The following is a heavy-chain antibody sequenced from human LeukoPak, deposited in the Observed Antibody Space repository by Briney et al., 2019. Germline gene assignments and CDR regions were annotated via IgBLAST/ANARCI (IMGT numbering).Heavy chain of an antibody. D-gene: IGHD5-12*01. CDR1: GYTFTSYD. V-gene: IGHV1-8*01. Sequence: VASVKVSCKASGYTFTSYDINWLRQATGQGLERMGWMNPNSGNTGFAQKFQGRVTMTRNTSISTAYMELSSLRSEDTAVYYCARGRGGYLRLPAYWGQGTLVTVSS. CDR3: ARGRGGYLRLPAY. J-gene: IGHJ4*02. CDR2: MNPNSGNT.